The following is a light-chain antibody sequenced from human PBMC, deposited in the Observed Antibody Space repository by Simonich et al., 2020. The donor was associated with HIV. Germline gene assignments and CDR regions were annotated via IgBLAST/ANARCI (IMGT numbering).Light chain of an antibody. Sequence: DIVMTQSPDSLAVSLGERATINCRSSQSVLYRSNNKNYLAWYQQKPGQPPKLLIYWASTRESGVPDRFSGSGSGTDFTLTITSLQAEDVAVYYCQQYYSPPALTFGGGTNVEIK. V-gene: IGKV4-1*01. J-gene: IGKJ4*01. CDR2: WAS. CDR1: QSVLYRSNNKNY. CDR3: QQYYSPPALT.